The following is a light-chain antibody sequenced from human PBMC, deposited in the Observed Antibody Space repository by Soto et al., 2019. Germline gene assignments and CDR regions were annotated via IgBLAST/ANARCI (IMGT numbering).Light chain of an antibody. Sequence: EIVLTQSPGTLSLSPGERATLSCRAGQTVRSSYFAWYQQIPGQAPRLLIYGASSRATGIPDRFGGSGSGTDFTLTISRLEPEDFAVYYCQQYGTSPTFGQGTKVEV. V-gene: IGKV3-20*01. CDR3: QQYGTSPT. J-gene: IGKJ1*01. CDR1: QTVRSSY. CDR2: GAS.